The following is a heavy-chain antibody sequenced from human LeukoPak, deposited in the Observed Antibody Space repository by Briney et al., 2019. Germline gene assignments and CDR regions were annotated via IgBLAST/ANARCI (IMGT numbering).Heavy chain of an antibody. Sequence: GASVKVSCKASGYAFTGYYMHWVRQAPGQGLEWMGWINPNSGGTNYAQKFQGRVTMTRDTSISTAYMELSRLRSDDTAVYYCARGALRYFDWSPFDYWGQGTLVTVSS. V-gene: IGHV1-2*02. CDR2: INPNSGGT. CDR1: GYAFTGYY. D-gene: IGHD3-9*01. CDR3: ARGALRYFDWSPFDY. J-gene: IGHJ4*02.